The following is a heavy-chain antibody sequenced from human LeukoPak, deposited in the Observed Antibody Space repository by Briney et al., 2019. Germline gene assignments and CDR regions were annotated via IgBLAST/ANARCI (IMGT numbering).Heavy chain of an antibody. D-gene: IGHD3/OR15-3a*01. CDR3: ARERPDFGGFDP. J-gene: IGHJ5*02. CDR1: GGSISSYY. Sequence: SGTLSLTCTVSGGSISSYYWIRIRQPPGKGLEGIGYIYYSGSTNYNPSLNSRGTISVDTSKNQFSLKLSSVPAADTVVYYCARERPDFGGFDPWGQGTLVTVSS. V-gene: IGHV4-59*01. CDR2: IYYSGST.